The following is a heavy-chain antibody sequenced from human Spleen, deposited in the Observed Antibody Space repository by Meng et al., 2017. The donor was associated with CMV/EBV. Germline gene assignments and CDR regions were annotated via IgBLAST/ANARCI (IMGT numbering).Heavy chain of an antibody. CDR2: IIPIFGIA. J-gene: IGHJ6*02. D-gene: IGHD2-2*02. CDR3: ARDRTGDCSSTSCYNYYYCYGMDV. CDR1: GGTFSSYA. Sequence: SVKVSCKTYGGTFSSYAFSWVRQAPGQGLEWMGGIIPIFGIANYAQKFQGRVTITTDESTSTAYMELSSLRSEDTAVYYCARDRTGDCSSTSCYNYYYCYGMDVWGQGTTVTVSS. V-gene: IGHV1-69*05.